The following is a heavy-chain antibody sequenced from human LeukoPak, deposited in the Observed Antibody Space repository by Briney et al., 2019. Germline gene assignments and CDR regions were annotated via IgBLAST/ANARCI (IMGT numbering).Heavy chain of an antibody. CDR1: GGSISSYY. Sequence: SETLSLTCTVSGGSISSYYWSWIRQPPGKGLEWIGYIYYSGSTNYNPSLKSRVTISVDTSKNQFSLKLSSVTAADTAVYYCAREKLRNLSYFDYWGQGTLVTVSS. CDR3: AREKLRNLSYFDY. CDR2: IYYSGST. V-gene: IGHV4-59*01. D-gene: IGHD4-17*01. J-gene: IGHJ4*02.